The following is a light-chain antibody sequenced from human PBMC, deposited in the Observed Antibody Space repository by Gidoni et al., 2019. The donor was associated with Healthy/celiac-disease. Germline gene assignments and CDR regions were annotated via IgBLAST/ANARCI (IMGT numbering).Light chain of an antibody. Sequence: EIVLTQSPGTLSLSPGERATLSRRASQSVSSSYLAWSQQKPGQAPRLLIYGASSRATGIPDRFSGSGSGTDFTLTISRLEPEDCAVYYCQQYGSSPPVTFGQGTKVEIK. CDR3: QQYGSSPPVT. V-gene: IGKV3-20*01. CDR2: GAS. J-gene: IGKJ1*01. CDR1: QSVSSSY.